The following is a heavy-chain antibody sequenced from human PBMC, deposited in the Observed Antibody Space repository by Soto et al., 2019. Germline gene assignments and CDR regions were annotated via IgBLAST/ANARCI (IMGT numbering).Heavy chain of an antibody. J-gene: IGHJ4*02. D-gene: IGHD1-1*01. CDR2: IIPIFGTA. CDR1: GGTFSSYA. Sequence: SVKVSCKASGGTFSSYAISWVRQAPGQGLEWMGGIIPIFGTANYAPKFQGGVTMTRDTSITTAYMELSRLRSGDTAVYYCAREPATAKPEGVDFWGQGTLVTVSS. CDR3: AREPATAKPEGVDF. V-gene: IGHV1-69*05.